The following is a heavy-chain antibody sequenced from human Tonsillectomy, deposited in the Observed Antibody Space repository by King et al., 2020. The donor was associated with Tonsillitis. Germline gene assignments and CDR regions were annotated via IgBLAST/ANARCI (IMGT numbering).Heavy chain of an antibody. CDR3: ARDRRERYSYGRRYYYMDV. D-gene: IGHD5-18*01. CDR1: GFIFSSYA. V-gene: IGHV3-30-3*01. J-gene: IGHJ6*03. Sequence: VQLVESGGGVVQPGTSLRLSCADSGFIFSSYAMHWVRQAPGKGLEWVAVISYDGSNKYYADSLKGRFTISRDNSKNTLYLQMNSLRAEDTAVYYCARDRRERYSYGRRYYYMDV. CDR2: ISYDGSNK.